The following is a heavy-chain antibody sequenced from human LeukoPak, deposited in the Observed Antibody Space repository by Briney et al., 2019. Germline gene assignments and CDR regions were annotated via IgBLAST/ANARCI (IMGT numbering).Heavy chain of an antibody. V-gene: IGHV1-46*01. CDR1: GYSFTSYY. J-gene: IGHJ4*02. D-gene: IGHD3-10*01. CDR2: IDPSGGST. CDR3: ASLGSGSSPIIDFDY. Sequence: ASVKVSCKASGYSFTSYYMHWVRQAPGQGLEWMGIIDPSGGSTNFAQKFQGRITMTRDTSTSTVYMELSSLRSEDTAIYYCASLGSGSSPIIDFDYWGQGTLVTVSS.